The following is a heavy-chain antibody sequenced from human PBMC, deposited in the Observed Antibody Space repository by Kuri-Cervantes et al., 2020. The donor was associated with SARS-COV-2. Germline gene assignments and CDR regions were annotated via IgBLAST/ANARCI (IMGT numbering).Heavy chain of an antibody. CDR3: ARDASYSGSYGSFQH. J-gene: IGHJ1*01. CDR2: ISYDGSDK. V-gene: IGHV3-30*01. CDR1: GFTFSSYA. D-gene: IGHD1-26*01. Sequence: GESLKISCAASGFTFSSYAMSWVRQAPGKGLEWVALISYDGSDKNYADSVKGRFTISRDNSKNTLYLQMNTLKTEDTAMFYCARDASYSGSYGSFQHWGRGTLVTVSS.